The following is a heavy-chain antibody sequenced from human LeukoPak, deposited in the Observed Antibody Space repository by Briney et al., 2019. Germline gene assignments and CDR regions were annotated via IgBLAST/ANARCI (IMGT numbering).Heavy chain of an antibody. D-gene: IGHD5-24*01. V-gene: IGHV3-33*01. CDR1: GFTFSSYG. J-gene: IGHJ3*02. Sequence: GGSLRLSCAASGFTFSSYGMHWVRQAPGKGLEWVAVIWYDGSNKYYADSVKGRFTISRDNSKNTLYLQVNSLRAEDTAVYYCARGGWLQFNDAFDIWGQGTMVTVSS. CDR2: IWYDGSNK. CDR3: ARGGWLQFNDAFDI.